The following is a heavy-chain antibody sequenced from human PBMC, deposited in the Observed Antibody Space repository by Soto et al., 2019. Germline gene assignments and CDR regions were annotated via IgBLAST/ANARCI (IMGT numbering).Heavy chain of an antibody. V-gene: IGHV3-74*01. CDR2: INSDG. J-gene: IGHJ4*02. D-gene: IGHD3-3*01. CDR3: AREGVWSGIPFDY. CDR1: GFTFSSYW. Sequence: GGSLRLSCAVSGFTFSSYWMHWVRQTPGKGLVWVSRINSDGSFASSVEGRFTISRDNAKNTLYLQMNSLRAEDTAVYYCAREGVWSGIPFDYWGRGTLVTVSS.